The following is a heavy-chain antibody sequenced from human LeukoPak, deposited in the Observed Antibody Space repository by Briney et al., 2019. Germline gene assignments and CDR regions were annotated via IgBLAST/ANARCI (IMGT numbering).Heavy chain of an antibody. CDR1: GFTFSSYS. Sequence: GGSLRLSCAASGFTFSSYSMNWVRQAPGKGLEWVSCISSSSSTIYYADSVKGRFTISRDNAKNSLYLQMNSLRAEDTAVYYCARARSVNDYGDYNDYYYYGMDVWGQGTTVTVSS. D-gene: IGHD4-17*01. CDR3: ARARSVNDYGDYNDYYYYGMDV. J-gene: IGHJ6*02. CDR2: ISSSSSTI. V-gene: IGHV3-48*04.